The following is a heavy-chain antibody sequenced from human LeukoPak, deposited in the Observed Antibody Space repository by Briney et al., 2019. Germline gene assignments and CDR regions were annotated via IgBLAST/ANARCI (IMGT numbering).Heavy chain of an antibody. CDR2: INPNSGGT. Sequence: GASVKVSCKASGYTFTGYYMHWVRQAPGQGLEWMGWINPNSGGTSYAQKFQGRVTMTRDTSISTAYMELSRLRSDDTAVYYCARSLGYCSGGSCYSEIAFDIWGQGTMVTVSS. CDR3: ARSLGYCSGGSCYSEIAFDI. J-gene: IGHJ3*02. D-gene: IGHD2-15*01. V-gene: IGHV1-2*02. CDR1: GYTFTGYY.